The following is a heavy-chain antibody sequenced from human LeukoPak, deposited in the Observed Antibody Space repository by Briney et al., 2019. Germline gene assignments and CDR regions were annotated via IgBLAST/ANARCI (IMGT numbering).Heavy chain of an antibody. J-gene: IGHJ5*02. D-gene: IGHD5-18*01. Sequence: GGSLRLSCAASGFTFSSYSMNWVRQAPGKGLEWVSSISSSSSYIYYADSVKGRFTISRDNAKNSLYLQMNSLRAEDTAVYYCARDSGYSYGAFDPWGQGTPVTVSS. V-gene: IGHV3-21*01. CDR3: ARDSGYSYGAFDP. CDR2: ISSSSSYI. CDR1: GFTFSSYS.